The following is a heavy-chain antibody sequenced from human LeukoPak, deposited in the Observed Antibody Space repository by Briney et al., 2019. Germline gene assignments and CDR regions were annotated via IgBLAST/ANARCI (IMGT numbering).Heavy chain of an antibody. Sequence: ASVKVSCKASGYSFSNSAMNWVRQAPGQGLEWMGWINTNTGNPTYAQGFTGRFVFSLDTSVRTTYLQISSLKAEDTAVYYCARDEVAGPGDFDYWGQGTLVTVSS. D-gene: IGHD6-19*01. V-gene: IGHV7-4-1*02. CDR3: ARDEVAGPGDFDY. J-gene: IGHJ4*02. CDR2: INTNTGNP. CDR1: GYSFSNSA.